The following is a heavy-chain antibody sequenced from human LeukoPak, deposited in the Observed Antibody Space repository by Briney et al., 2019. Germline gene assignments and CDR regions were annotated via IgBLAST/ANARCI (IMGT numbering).Heavy chain of an antibody. CDR1: GGSFSDYS. J-gene: IGHJ4*02. D-gene: IGHD6-19*01. V-gene: IGHV4-34*01. Sequence: SETLSLTCAVYGGSFSDYSWSWIRQPPGKGLEWIGEINHSGSTNYNPSLKSRVTISVDTSKNQFSLQLSSVTAADTAVYYCARGVGIAVACTHSYFDYWGQGTLVTVSS. CDR3: ARGVGIAVACTHSYFDY. CDR2: INHSGST.